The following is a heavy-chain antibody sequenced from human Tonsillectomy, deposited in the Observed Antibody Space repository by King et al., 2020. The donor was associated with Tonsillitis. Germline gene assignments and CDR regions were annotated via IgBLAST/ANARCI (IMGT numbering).Heavy chain of an antibody. D-gene: IGHD3-22*01. V-gene: IGHV4-34*01. CDR3: ARGDFYDSSGYLGWYFDL. CDR1: GGSFSGYY. CDR2: INHSGST. Sequence: VQLQQWGAGLLKPSETLSLTCAVYGGSFSGYYWSWIRQPPGKGLEWIGEINHSGSTNYNPSLKSRVTISVDTSKNQFSLKLSSVTAADTAVYYCARGDFYDSSGYLGWYFDLWGRGTLVTVSS. J-gene: IGHJ2*01.